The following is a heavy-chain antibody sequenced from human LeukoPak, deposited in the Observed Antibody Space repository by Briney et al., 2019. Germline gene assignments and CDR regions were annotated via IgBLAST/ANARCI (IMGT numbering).Heavy chain of an antibody. CDR3: AREGSPLYGSGSYYNAHPSFDY. D-gene: IGHD3-10*01. J-gene: IGHJ4*02. CDR1: GGSINSYY. Sequence: SETLSLTCTVSGGSINSYYWSWIRQPPGKGLEWIGYFSYSGSTNYNPSLKSRVTISVDTSKTQFSLKLSSVTAADTAVYYCAREGSPLYGSGSYYNAHPSFDYWGQGTLVTVSS. CDR2: FSYSGST. V-gene: IGHV4-59*12.